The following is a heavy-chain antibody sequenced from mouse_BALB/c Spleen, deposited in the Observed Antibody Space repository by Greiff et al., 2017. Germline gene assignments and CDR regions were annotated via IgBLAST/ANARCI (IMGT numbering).Heavy chain of an antibody. Sequence: DVMVVESGGGLVQPGGSRKLSCAASGFTFSSFGMHWVRQAPEKGLEWVAYISSGSSTIYYADTVKGRFTISRDNPKNTLFLQMTSLRSEDTAMYYCARSGYYGSSYDYAMDYWGQGTSVTVSS. CDR1: GFTFSSFG. J-gene: IGHJ4*01. V-gene: IGHV5-17*02. CDR3: ARSGYYGSSYDYAMDY. D-gene: IGHD1-1*01. CDR2: ISSGSSTI.